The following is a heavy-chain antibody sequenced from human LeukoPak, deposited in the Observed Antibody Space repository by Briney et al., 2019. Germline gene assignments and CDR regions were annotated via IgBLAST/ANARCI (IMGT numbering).Heavy chain of an antibody. V-gene: IGHV3-30-3*01. CDR3: ARPRRDGYNLPY. D-gene: IGHD5-24*01. CDR2: ISYDGSNK. CDR1: GFTFSSYA. J-gene: IGHJ4*02. Sequence: GGSLRLSCAASGFTFSSYAMHWVRQAPGKGLEWVAVISYDGSNKYYADSVKGRFTISRGNSKNTLYLQMNSLRAEDTAVYYCARPRRDGYNLPYWGQGTLVTVSS.